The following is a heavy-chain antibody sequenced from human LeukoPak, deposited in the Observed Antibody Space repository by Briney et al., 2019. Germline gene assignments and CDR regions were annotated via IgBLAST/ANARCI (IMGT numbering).Heavy chain of an antibody. V-gene: IGHV3-23*01. CDR1: GFTFSSYA. D-gene: IGHD3-3*01. CDR2: ISGSGGST. CDR3: AKVVVTIFGVVKSFYGMDV. J-gene: IGHJ6*02. Sequence: LAGGSLRLSCAASGFTFSSYAMSWVRQAPGKGLEWVSAISGSGGSTYYADSVKGRFTISRDNSKNALYLQMNSLRAEDTAVYYCAKVVVTIFGVVKSFYGMDVWGQGTTVTVSS.